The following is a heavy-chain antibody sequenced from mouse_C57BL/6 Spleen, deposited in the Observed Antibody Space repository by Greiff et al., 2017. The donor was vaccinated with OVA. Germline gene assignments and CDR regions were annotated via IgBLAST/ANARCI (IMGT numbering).Heavy chain of an antibody. Sequence: VQLQESGAELARPGASVKLSCKASGYTFTSYGISWVKQRTGQGLEWIGEIYPRSGNTYYNEKFKGKATLTADKSSSTAYMELRSLTSEDSAVYFCARRDYYGSSYPYAMDYWGQGTSVTVSS. D-gene: IGHD1-1*01. CDR1: GYTFTSYG. CDR2: IYPRSGNT. J-gene: IGHJ4*01. CDR3: ARRDYYGSSYPYAMDY. V-gene: IGHV1-81*01.